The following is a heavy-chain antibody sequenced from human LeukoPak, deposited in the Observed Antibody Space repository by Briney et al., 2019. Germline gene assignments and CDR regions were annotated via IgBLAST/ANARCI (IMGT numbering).Heavy chain of an antibody. CDR1: GYTFTSYG. D-gene: IGHD3-22*01. J-gene: IGHJ4*02. V-gene: IGHV1-18*01. CDR3: ARFQYYDSSGYSDY. Sequence: ASVKVSCKASGYTFTSYGISWVRQAPGQGLEWMGWISAYNGNTNYAQRLQGRVTMTTDTSTSTAYMELRSLRSDDTAVYYCARFQYYDSSGYSDYWGQGTLVTVSS. CDR2: ISAYNGNT.